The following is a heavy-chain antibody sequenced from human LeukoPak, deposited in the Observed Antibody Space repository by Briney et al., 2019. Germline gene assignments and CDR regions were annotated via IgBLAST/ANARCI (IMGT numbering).Heavy chain of an antibody. D-gene: IGHD2-2*02. J-gene: IGHJ6*02. CDR2: ISGSGGST. Sequence: QSGGSLRLSCAASGITFSSYAMNWVRQAPGKGLEWVSAISGSGGSTYYADSVKGRFTIPRDNSKNTLDLQMNSLRAEDTAVYYCAKDVRDCRSTSCYTYYYYYGMDVWGQGTTVTVSS. CDR3: AKDVRDCRSTSCYTYYYYYGMDV. V-gene: IGHV3-23*01. CDR1: GITFSSYA.